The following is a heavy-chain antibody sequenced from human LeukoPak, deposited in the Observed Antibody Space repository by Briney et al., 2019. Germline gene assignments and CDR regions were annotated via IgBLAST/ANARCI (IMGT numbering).Heavy chain of an antibody. CDR2: IIPSTGDT. D-gene: IGHD3-10*01. J-gene: IGHJ4*02. CDR1: GYPFTGYY. Sequence: ASVKVSCKASGYPFTGYYLHWVRQAPGQGLEWMGWIIPSTGDTNYAQNFRDRVTMTGVTSISTAYMELSGLRSDDTAVYYCARDLGSFTFDFDVWSQGTLVTVSS. CDR3: ARDLGSFTFDFDV. V-gene: IGHV1-2*02.